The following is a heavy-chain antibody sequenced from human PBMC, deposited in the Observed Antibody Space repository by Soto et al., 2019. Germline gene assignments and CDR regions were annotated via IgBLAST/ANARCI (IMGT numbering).Heavy chain of an antibody. J-gene: IGHJ6*02. D-gene: IGHD2-15*01. V-gene: IGHV5-51*01. CDR2: IHPGDSET. CDR1: GYSFTNYW. Sequence: GESLKISCKGSGYSFTNYWVAWVRQMPGKGLEWMGIIHPGDSETRYSPSFQGQVTISADKSTTTAFLRWSRLRAADTAIYYCAGRGGYCSGGSGDSQFYYYGMDFWGQGNTVTVSS. CDR3: AGRGGYCSGGSGDSQFYYYGMDF.